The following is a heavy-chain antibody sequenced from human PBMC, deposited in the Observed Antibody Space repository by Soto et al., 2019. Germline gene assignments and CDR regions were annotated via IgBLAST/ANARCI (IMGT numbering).Heavy chain of an antibody. J-gene: IGHJ5*02. Sequence: EVQLVESGGGLVQPGGSLRLSCAASGFTFSSYSMNWVRQAPGKGLEWVSYISSSSSTIYYADSVKRRFTISRDNAKNSLYLQMNSLRDEDTAVYYCAREAYSSGLNWFDPWGQGTLVTVSS. CDR2: ISSSSSTI. V-gene: IGHV3-48*02. CDR1: GFTFSSYS. D-gene: IGHD6-19*01. CDR3: AREAYSSGLNWFDP.